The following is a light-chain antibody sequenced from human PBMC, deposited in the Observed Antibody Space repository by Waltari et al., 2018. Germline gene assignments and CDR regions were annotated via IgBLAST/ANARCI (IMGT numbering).Light chain of an antibody. CDR1: GSTIKCTY. J-gene: IGLJ2*01. CDR2: END. Sequence: QSVRTQPPSVSGTPGQRLTISCSGSGSTIKCTYIYWYQKLAGSAPTLLIFENDQRPSGVPDRFSASKSGTSASLAINGLRSEDEALYYCATWDDSRSFFGGGTKLTVL. CDR3: ATWDDSRSF. V-gene: IGLV1-47*01.